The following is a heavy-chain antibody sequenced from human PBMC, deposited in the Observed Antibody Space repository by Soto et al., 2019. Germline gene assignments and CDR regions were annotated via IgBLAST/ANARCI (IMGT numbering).Heavy chain of an antibody. CDR1: GYTFTGYY. Sequence: ASVKVSCKASGYTFTGYYMHWVRQAPGQGLEWMGWINPNSGGTNYAQKFQGRVTMTRDTSISTAYMELSRLRSDDTAVYYCARFRPHTARSYGMDVWGQGTTVTVSS. CDR3: ARFRPHTARSYGMDV. CDR2: INPNSGGT. D-gene: IGHD5-18*01. V-gene: IGHV1-2*02. J-gene: IGHJ6*02.